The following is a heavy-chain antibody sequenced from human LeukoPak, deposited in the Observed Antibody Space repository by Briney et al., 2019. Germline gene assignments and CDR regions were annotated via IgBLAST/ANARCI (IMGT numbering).Heavy chain of an antibody. CDR2: IKQDGSEK. V-gene: IGHV3-7*01. J-gene: IGHJ3*02. CDR3: AIDGDALDT. CDR1: GFTFSTYW. Sequence: GGSLRLSCADSGFTFSTYWMSWVRQAPGKGLERVADIKQDGSEKNYVDSVRGRFTISRDNAKNSLYLQMNSLRVEDTAVYFCAIDGDALDTSGQGTMVTVSS.